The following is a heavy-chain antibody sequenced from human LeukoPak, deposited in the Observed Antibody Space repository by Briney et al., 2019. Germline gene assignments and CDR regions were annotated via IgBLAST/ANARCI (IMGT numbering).Heavy chain of an antibody. CDR3: ARTDSSGYYSWFDP. Sequence: GGSLRLSCAASGFTFDDYGMSWVRQAPGKGLEWVSGINWNGGSTGYADSVKGRFTISRDNAKNSLYLQMYSLRAEDTALYHCARTDSSGYYSWFDPWGQGTLVTVSS. CDR1: GFTFDDYG. CDR2: INWNGGST. D-gene: IGHD3-22*01. V-gene: IGHV3-20*01. J-gene: IGHJ5*02.